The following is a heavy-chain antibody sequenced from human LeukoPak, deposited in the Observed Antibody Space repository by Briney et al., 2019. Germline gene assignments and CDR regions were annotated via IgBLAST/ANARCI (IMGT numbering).Heavy chain of an antibody. CDR1: GFSFGDYA. Sequence: GGSLRLSCTASGFSFGDYAMSWVRQAPRKGLEWVSAIRGSGDSTYYAESVKGRFTISRDNSKNTLNLQMNSLRAEDTAVYYCAKRSPDVDTGYFDYWGQGTLVTVSS. V-gene: IGHV3-23*01. CDR3: AKRSPDVDTGYFDY. J-gene: IGHJ4*02. D-gene: IGHD3/OR15-3a*01. CDR2: IRGSGDST.